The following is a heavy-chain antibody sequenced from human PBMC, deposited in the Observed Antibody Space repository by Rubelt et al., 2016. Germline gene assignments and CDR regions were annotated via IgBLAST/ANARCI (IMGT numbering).Heavy chain of an antibody. V-gene: IGHV3-7*04. CDR2: IKQDGSEK. D-gene: IGHD5-12*01. CDR3: ARGSGYVSLDY. Sequence: SYWMSWVRQAPGKGLEWVANIKQDGSEKYYVDSVKGRFTISRDNAKNSLYLQMNSLRAEDTAVYYCARGSGYVSLDYWGQGTLVTVSS. J-gene: IGHJ4*02. CDR1: SYW.